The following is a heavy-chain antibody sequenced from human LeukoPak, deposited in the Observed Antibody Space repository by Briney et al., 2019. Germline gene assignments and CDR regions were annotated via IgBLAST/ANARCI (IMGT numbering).Heavy chain of an antibody. CDR1: GFTFSDYY. CDR2: ISSIGSTI. V-gene: IGHV3-11*01. CDR3: ARDRRYCSSTSCYFYYYYYYGMDV. J-gene: IGHJ6*02. D-gene: IGHD2-2*01. Sequence: GGSLRLSCAASGFTFSDYYMSWIRQAPGKGLEWVSYISSIGSTIYYADSVKGRFTISRDNAKNSLYLQMNSLRAEDTAVYYCARDRRYCSSTSCYFYYYYYYGMDVWGQGTTVTVSS.